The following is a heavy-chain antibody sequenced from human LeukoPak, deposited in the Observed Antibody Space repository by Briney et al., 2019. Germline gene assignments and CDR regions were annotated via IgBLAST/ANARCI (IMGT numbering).Heavy chain of an antibody. CDR3: ARPRLTIAATGPNLDYFDS. V-gene: IGHV1-18*01. CDR2: ISAYNGNT. D-gene: IGHD6-13*01. J-gene: IGHJ4*02. Sequence: ASVKVSCKASGYTFTSYGISWVRQAPGQGLEWMGWISAYNGNTNYAQKLQGRVTITADESTSTAYMELSSLRSEDTAVYYCARPRLTIAATGPNLDYFDSWGQGTLVTVSS. CDR1: GYTFTSYG.